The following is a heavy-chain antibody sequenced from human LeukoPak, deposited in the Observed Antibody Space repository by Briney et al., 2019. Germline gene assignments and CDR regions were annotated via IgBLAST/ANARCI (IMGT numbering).Heavy chain of an antibody. V-gene: IGHV4-34*01. CDR1: GGSFSGYY. CDR2: INHSGST. J-gene: IGHJ6*03. Sequence: NTSETLSLTCAVYGGSFSGYYWSWIRQPPGKGLERIGEINHSGSTNYNPSLKSRVTMSVDTSKNEFSLKLSSVTAADTAVYYCARDQRGAHNYYYYMDVWGKGTTVTISS. CDR3: ARDQRGAHNYYYYMDV. D-gene: IGHD6-25*01.